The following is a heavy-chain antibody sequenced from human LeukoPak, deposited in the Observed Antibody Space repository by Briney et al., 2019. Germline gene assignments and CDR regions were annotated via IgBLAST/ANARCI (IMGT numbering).Heavy chain of an antibody. CDR1: GGSIISSSYY. V-gene: IGHV4-39*07. CDR3: ARDDCVLSYCGGYSHQDSHRDY. D-gene: IGHD2-21*02. J-gene: IGHJ4*02. CDR2: VYYGGTT. Sequence: SETLSLTCTVSGGSIISSSYYWGWIRQPPGKGLEWIGSVYYGGTTYYNPSLKSRVTMSVDASKNQFSLQLNSVTAADTAMYYCARDDCVLSYCGGYSHQDSHRDYWGQGTLVTVSS.